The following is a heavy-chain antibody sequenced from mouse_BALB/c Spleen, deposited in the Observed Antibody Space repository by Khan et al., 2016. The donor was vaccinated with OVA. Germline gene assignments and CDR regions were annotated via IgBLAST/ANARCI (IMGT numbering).Heavy chain of an antibody. CDR3: ARAYYGNYREAMDY. J-gene: IGHJ4*01. D-gene: IGHD2-10*01. CDR1: GFSLTGYG. Sequence: QVQLKESGPGLVAPSQSLSITCTVSGFSLTGYGVNWVRQSPGKGLEWLGMIWGDGSTDYNSALKSRLSISKDNSKSQVILKMNSLQNDCTARYYCARAYYGNYREAMDYWGQGTSVTVSS. CDR2: IWGDGST. V-gene: IGHV2-6-7*01.